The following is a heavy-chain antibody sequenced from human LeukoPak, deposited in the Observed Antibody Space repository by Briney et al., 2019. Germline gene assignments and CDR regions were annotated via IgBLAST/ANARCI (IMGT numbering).Heavy chain of an antibody. Sequence: GGSLRLSCAASGFTFSSYAMHWVRQAPGKGLEWVAVISYDGSNKYYADSVKGRFTISRDNSKNTLYLQMNSLRAEDTAVYYWATPWTTSSGWYDCPDYWGQGTLVTVSS. CDR1: GFTFSSYA. J-gene: IGHJ4*02. CDR3: ATPWTTSSGWYDCPDY. CDR2: ISYDGSNK. V-gene: IGHV3-30*04. D-gene: IGHD6-19*01.